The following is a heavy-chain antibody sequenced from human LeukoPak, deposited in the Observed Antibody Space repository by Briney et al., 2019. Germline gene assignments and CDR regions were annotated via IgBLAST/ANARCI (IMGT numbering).Heavy chain of an antibody. J-gene: IGHJ4*02. Sequence: KPSETLSLTCAVYGGTFSGYYWSWIRQPPGKGLEWIGEINHSGSTNYNPSPKSRVTISVDTSKNHFSLKLSSVTAADTAVYYCAITTPLRGWPFDYWGQGTLVTVSS. CDR3: AITTPLRGWPFDY. CDR1: GGTFSGYY. CDR2: INHSGST. D-gene: IGHD3-3*01. V-gene: IGHV4-34*08.